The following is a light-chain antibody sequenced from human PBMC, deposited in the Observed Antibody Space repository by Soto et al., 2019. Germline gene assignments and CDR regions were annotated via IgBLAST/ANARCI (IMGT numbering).Light chain of an antibody. Sequence: AIQLTQSPSSLSASVGDRVTITCRASQGISSALAWYQQKPGKAPKLLIYDASSLESGVPSRFSGSGSETGFTLTISSLQPEDFATYYCQQSYSTPNTFGQGTRLEI. CDR3: QQSYSTPNT. CDR1: QGISSA. CDR2: DAS. J-gene: IGKJ5*01. V-gene: IGKV1-13*02.